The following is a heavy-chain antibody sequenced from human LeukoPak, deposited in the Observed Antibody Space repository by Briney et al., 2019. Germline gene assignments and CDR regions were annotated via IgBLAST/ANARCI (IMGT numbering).Heavy chain of an antibody. CDR2: IKRKGDDGTI. V-gene: IGHV3-15*01. D-gene: IGHD3-10*01. Sequence: GGSLRLSCAAPGFTFSNAWMSWVRQAPGKGLEWVGRIKRKGDDGTIDYAAPVKGRLTISRDDSKNTLYLQMNSLKSEDTAVYYCPAGTGPSVFDYGGQETLVTASS. CDR1: GFTFSNAW. J-gene: IGHJ4*02. CDR3: PAGTGPSVFDY.